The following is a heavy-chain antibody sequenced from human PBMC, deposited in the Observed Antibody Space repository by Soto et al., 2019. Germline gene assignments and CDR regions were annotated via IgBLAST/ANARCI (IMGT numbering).Heavy chain of an antibody. CDR2: ISAYNGNT. J-gene: IGHJ6*02. D-gene: IGHD2-15*01. Sequence: ASVKVSCKASGYTFTRYGISWVRQAPGQGLEWMGWISAYNGNTNYAQKLQGRVTMTTDTSTSTAYMELRSLRSDDTAAYYCARVYCSGGSCYGPNYYYYYGMDVWGQGTTVTVSS. V-gene: IGHV1-18*04. CDR3: ARVYCSGGSCYGPNYYYYYGMDV. CDR1: GYTFTRYG.